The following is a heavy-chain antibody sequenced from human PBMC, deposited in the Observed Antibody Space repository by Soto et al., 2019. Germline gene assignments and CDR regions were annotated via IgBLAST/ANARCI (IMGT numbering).Heavy chain of an antibody. J-gene: IGHJ6*02. V-gene: IGHV3-23*01. CDR1: GFTFSSYA. CDR3: AKVIVARGGMDV. CDR2: ISGSAITT. D-gene: IGHD6-6*01. Sequence: EVQLLDSGGGLVQPGGSLRLSCAASGFTFSSYAMSWVRQAPGKGPEWVSAISGSAITTYYADSVKGRFTISRDNSKNPVYLQMNSLRAEDTAIYYCAKVIVARGGMDVWGRGTTVTVSS.